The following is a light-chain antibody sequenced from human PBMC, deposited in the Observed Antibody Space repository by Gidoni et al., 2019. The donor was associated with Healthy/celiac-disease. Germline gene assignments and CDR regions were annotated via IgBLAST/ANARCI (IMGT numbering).Light chain of an antibody. Sequence: SYELTQPPSVSASPGQTASITCSGDKLGDKYACWYQQKPGQSPVLVIYQDSKRPSGIPERFSGSNSGNTATLTISGTQAMDEADYYCQAWDSSTANYVFGTGTKVTVL. CDR2: QDS. J-gene: IGLJ1*01. CDR1: KLGDKY. V-gene: IGLV3-1*01. CDR3: QAWDSSTANYV.